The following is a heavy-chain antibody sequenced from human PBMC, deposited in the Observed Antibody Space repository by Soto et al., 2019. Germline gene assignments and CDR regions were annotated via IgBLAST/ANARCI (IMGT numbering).Heavy chain of an antibody. CDR1: GYSFTSYW. J-gene: IGHJ6*02. V-gene: IGHV5-51*01. D-gene: IGHD3-9*01. Sequence: PGESLKISCKGSGYSFTSYWIGWVRQMPGKGLEWMGIIYPGDSDTRYSPSFQGQVTISADKSISTAYLQWSSLKASDTAMYYCARINTYYDILTGYSKNVPYYGMDVWGQGTTVTVSS. CDR3: ARINTYYDILTGYSKNVPYYGMDV. CDR2: IYPGDSDT.